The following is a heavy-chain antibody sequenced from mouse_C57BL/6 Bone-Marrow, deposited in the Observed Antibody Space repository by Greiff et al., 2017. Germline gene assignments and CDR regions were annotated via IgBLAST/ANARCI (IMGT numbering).Heavy chain of an antibody. Sequence: QVQLQQSGAELVKPGASVKLSCKASGYTFTSYWMQWVKQRPGRGLEWIGEIDPSDSYTNYNQKFKGKATLTVDTSSSTAYMQLSSLTSEDSAVYYCARPFITTVVATPYWYFDVWGTGTTVTVSS. CDR2: IDPSDSYT. D-gene: IGHD1-1*01. CDR1: GYTFTSYW. J-gene: IGHJ1*03. V-gene: IGHV1-50*01. CDR3: ARPFITTVVATPYWYFDV.